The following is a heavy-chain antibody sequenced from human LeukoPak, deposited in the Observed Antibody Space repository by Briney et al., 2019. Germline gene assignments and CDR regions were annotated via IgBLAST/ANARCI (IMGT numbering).Heavy chain of an antibody. Sequence: ASVKVSCKASGYTFTGYHMHWVRQAPGQGLEWMGRINPNSGDTNYAQKFQGRVTMTRDTSISTAYMELSRLRSDDTAVCYCARDYCSSTSCLFDYWGQGTLVTVSS. D-gene: IGHD2-2*01. CDR2: INPNSGDT. V-gene: IGHV1-2*06. CDR1: GYTFTGYH. J-gene: IGHJ4*02. CDR3: ARDYCSSTSCLFDY.